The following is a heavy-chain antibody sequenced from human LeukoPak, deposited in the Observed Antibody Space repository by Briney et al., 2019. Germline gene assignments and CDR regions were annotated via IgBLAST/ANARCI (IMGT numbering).Heavy chain of an antibody. CDR3: ARGVSDYVWGSYRSGSNWFDP. J-gene: IGHJ5*02. Sequence: SETLSLTCAVYGGSFSDYYWGWIRQPPGKGLEWIGEINHSGSTNYNPSLKSRVTISVDASKNQFSLKLSSVTAADTAVYYCARGVSDYVWGSYRSGSNWFDPWGQGTLVTVSS. CDR2: INHSGST. D-gene: IGHD3-16*02. CDR1: GGSFSDYY. V-gene: IGHV4-34*01.